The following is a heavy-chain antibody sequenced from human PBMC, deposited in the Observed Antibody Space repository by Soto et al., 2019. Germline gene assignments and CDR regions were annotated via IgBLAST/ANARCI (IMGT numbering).Heavy chain of an antibody. CDR1: GFIFRDYL. CDR3: ARVATRLQSMEVLEY. Sequence: QVQLVKSGGGVVQPGTSLRLSCTASGFIFRDYLIHWVRQAPGKGLEWLAVLSFDGTAEYYADSTRGRFTISRDIPKSTTYLVINNVRREDTAMYYCARVATRLQSMEVLEYWGQGTLVTVPS. V-gene: IGHV3-30*03. J-gene: IGHJ4*02. D-gene: IGHD2-21*02. CDR2: LSFDGTAE.